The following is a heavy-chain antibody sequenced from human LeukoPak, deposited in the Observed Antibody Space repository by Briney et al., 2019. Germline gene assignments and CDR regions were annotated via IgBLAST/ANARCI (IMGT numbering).Heavy chain of an antibody. Sequence: GGSLRLSCAASGFTFSSYWMTWVRQAPGKGLEWVANTKQDESEKYYVGSVKGRFTISRDNAKNSLYLQMDSLRAEDTAVYYCAKDRRRITMMGYGMDVWGQGTTVTVSS. CDR1: GFTFSSYW. CDR3: AKDRRRITMMGYGMDV. J-gene: IGHJ6*02. CDR2: TKQDESEK. V-gene: IGHV3-7*05. D-gene: IGHD3-22*01.